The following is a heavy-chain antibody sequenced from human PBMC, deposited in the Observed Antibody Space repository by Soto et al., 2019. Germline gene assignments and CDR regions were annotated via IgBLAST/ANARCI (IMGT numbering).Heavy chain of an antibody. CDR2: INVGNGDT. Sequence: GASVKVSCKASGYIFTRYPMHWVRQAPGQRLEWMGWINVGNGDTRYSQKFQGRVTITRDTSATTAYMALSSLRSEDTAVYYCARISDNSGWNGYWGQGTLVTVSS. J-gene: IGHJ4*02. D-gene: IGHD6-19*01. CDR1: GYIFTRYP. V-gene: IGHV1-3*01. CDR3: ARISDNSGWNGY.